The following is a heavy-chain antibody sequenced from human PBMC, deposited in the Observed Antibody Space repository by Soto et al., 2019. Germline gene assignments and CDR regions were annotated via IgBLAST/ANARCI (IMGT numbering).Heavy chain of an antibody. D-gene: IGHD3-3*01. V-gene: IGHV3-33*01. Sequence: QVQLVESGGGVVQPGRSLRLSCAASGFTFSSYGMHWVRQAPGKGLEWVAVIWYDGSNKYYADSVKGRFTISRDNSKNTLYLQMNSLRADDTAVYYCATTNSITIFGVVSNFDYWGQGTLVTVSS. J-gene: IGHJ4*02. CDR2: IWYDGSNK. CDR3: ATTNSITIFGVVSNFDY. CDR1: GFTFSSYG.